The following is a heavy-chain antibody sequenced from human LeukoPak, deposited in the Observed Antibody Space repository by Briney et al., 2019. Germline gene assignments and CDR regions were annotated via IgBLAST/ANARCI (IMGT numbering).Heavy chain of an antibody. J-gene: IGHJ5*02. D-gene: IGHD3-10*01. CDR3: ARGGYYGSGNDFRFDP. CDR1: GESFSDYY. V-gene: IGHV4-34*01. Sequence: SETLSLTCAVYGESFSDYYWSWIRQSPGKGLEWIGEINHGGSASYNPALKSRVTLSVDTSKNQFSLKLTSVTATDTAVYFCARGGYYGSGNDFRFDPWGQGTLVTVSS. CDR2: INHGGSA.